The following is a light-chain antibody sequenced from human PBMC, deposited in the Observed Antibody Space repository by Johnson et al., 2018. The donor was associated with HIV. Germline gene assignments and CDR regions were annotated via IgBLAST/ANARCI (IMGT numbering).Light chain of an antibody. Sequence: QSVLTQPPSVSAAPGQKVTISCSGSNSNIGNNYVSWYQQLPGTAPKLLIYDNNKRPSGIPDRFSGSKSGTSATLDITGLQTGDEAEYYCGTWDSSLSAYVFGTGTKVTVL. J-gene: IGLJ1*01. CDR2: DNN. CDR3: GTWDSSLSAYV. V-gene: IGLV1-51*01. CDR1: NSNIGNNY.